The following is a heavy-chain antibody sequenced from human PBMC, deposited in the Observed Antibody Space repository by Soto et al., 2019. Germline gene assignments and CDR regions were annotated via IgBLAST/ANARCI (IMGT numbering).Heavy chain of an antibody. CDR1: GFTFSSYG. CDR3: AREVTMVRGVMGY. J-gene: IGHJ4*02. CDR2: IWYDGSNK. D-gene: IGHD3-10*01. Sequence: QVQLVESGGGVVQAGRSLRLSCAASGFTFSSYGMHWVRQAPGKGLEWVAVIWYDGSNKYYADSVKGRFTISRDNSKNTLYLQMNSLRAEDTAVYYCAREVTMVRGVMGYWGQGTLVTVSS. V-gene: IGHV3-33*01.